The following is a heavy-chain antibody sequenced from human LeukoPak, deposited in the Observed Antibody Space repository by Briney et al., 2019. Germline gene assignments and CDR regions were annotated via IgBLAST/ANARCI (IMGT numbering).Heavy chain of an antibody. D-gene: IGHD3-22*01. CDR2: INHSGST. J-gene: IGHJ4*02. Sequence: PSETLSLTCAVYGGSFSGYYWSWIRQPPGKGLEWIGEINHSGSTNYNPSLKSRVTISVDTSKNQFSLKLSSVTAADTAVYYCAIGPHTGVNYYDSSGYYYWGQGTLVTVSS. CDR1: GGSFSGYY. V-gene: IGHV4-34*01. CDR3: AIGPHTGVNYYDSSGYYY.